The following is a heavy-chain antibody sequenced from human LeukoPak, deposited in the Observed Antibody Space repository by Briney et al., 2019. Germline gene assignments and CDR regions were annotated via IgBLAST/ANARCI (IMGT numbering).Heavy chain of an antibody. CDR1: GGSFSGYY. J-gene: IGHJ4*02. CDR2: INHSGST. CDR3: ARHAGGIAAAGTRPFDY. Sequence: SESLSLTCAVYGGSFSGYYWSWIRQPPGKGLEWLGEINHSGSTNYNPSLKSRVTISVDTSKNQFSLKLSSVTAADTAVYYCARHAGGIAAAGTRPFDYWGQGTLVTVSS. V-gene: IGHV4-34*01. D-gene: IGHD6-13*01.